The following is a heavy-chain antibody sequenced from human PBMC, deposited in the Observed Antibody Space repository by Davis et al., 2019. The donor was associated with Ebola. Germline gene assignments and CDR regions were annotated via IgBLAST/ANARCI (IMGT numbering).Heavy chain of an antibody. J-gene: IGHJ4*02. CDR3: ARALFPTTSDH. CDR1: GYTFTSYG. Sequence: ASVKVSCKASGYTFTSYGITWVRQAPGQGLEWMGWINPHNGNTNYAQNVQGRVTMTTDTSTSTAYMEVGSLRSDDTAVYYCARALFPTTSDHWGQGTLVTVSS. CDR2: INPHNGNT. V-gene: IGHV1-18*04. D-gene: IGHD1-1*01.